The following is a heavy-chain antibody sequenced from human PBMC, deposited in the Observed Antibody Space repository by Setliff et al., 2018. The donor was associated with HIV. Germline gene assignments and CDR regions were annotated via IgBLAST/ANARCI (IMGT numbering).Heavy chain of an antibody. J-gene: IGHJ6*03. CDR3: ARDTWFGESEDPFYYYMDV. D-gene: IGHD3-10*01. CDR2: ISASGTT. Sequence: SETLSLTCTVSSGSISGSYWTWIRQPAGKGLEWIGRISASGTTVYNPSLKSRVIMSVDTSKKYFALRVTSVTAADSAVYYCARDTWFGESEDPFYYYMDVWGKGTTVTVSS. V-gene: IGHV4-4*07. CDR1: SGSISGSY.